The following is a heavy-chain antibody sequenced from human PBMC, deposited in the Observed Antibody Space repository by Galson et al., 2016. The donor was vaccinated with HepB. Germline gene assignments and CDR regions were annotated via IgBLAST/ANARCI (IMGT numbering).Heavy chain of an antibody. Sequence: DSTIKYSPSFRGQVTISADKSITTAYLQWSTLKASDTAIFYCARGRGGYYYDMDVWGQGTAVTVS. J-gene: IGHJ6*02. CDR2: DSTI. V-gene: IGHV5-51*01. CDR3: ARGRGGYYYDMDV. D-gene: IGHD3-3*01.